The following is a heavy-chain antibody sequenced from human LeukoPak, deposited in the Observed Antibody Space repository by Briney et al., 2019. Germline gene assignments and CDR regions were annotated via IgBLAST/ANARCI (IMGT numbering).Heavy chain of an antibody. V-gene: IGHV3-30*03. CDR1: GFTFSSYV. CDR3: ALLEGSGTEPFDY. J-gene: IGHJ4*02. CDR2: ISYDGSNK. Sequence: GGSLRLSCAASGFTFSSYVMHWVRKAPGKGLEWVAVISYDGSNKYYADSVKGRFTISRDNSKNTLYLQMNSLRAEDTAVYYCALLEGSGTEPFDYWGQGTLVTVSS. D-gene: IGHD3-10*01.